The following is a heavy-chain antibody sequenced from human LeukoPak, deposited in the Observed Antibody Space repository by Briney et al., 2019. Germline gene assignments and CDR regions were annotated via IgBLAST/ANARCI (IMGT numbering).Heavy chain of an antibody. CDR3: ARKTYGLDV. J-gene: IGHJ6*04. V-gene: IGHV3-7*03. CDR2: IKQDGSEK. Sequence: GGSLRLSCAPSGFTFSSYWMSWVRQAPGKGLEWVANIKQDGSEKYYVDSVKGRFTISRDNGKNSLYLQMNSLRAEDTAVYYCARKTYGLDVWGKGTTVTVSS. CDR1: GFTFSSYW.